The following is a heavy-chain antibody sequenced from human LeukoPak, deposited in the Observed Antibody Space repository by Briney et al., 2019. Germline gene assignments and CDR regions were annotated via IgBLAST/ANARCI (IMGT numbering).Heavy chain of an antibody. Sequence: SETLSLTCTVSGGSISSSSYYWSWIRQPPGKGLEWIGEINHSGSTNYNPSLKSRVTISVDTSKNQFSLKLSSVTAADTAVYYCARAQVLGYCSSTSCSSFVYWGQGTLVTVSP. CDR3: ARAQVLGYCSSTSCSSFVY. D-gene: IGHD2-2*01. CDR1: GGSISSSSYY. V-gene: IGHV4-39*07. J-gene: IGHJ4*02. CDR2: INHSGST.